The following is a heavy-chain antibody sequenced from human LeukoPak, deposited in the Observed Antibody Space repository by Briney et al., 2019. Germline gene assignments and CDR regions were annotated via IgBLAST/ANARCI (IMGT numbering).Heavy chain of an antibody. CDR1: GFTFSSYG. Sequence: PGRSLRLSCAASGFTFSSYGMHWVRQAPGKGLEWVAVISYDGSNKYYADSVKGRFTISRDNSKNTLYLQMNSLRAEDTAVYYCAKDPRAAKGYCSGGNCYPRGLRYFQHWGQGTLVTVSS. V-gene: IGHV3-30*18. D-gene: IGHD2-15*01. CDR2: ISYDGSNK. J-gene: IGHJ1*01. CDR3: AKDPRAAKGYCSGGNCYPRGLRYFQH.